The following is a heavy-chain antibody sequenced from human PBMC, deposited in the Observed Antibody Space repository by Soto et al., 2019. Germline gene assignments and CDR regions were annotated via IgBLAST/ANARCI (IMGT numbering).Heavy chain of an antibody. CDR1: GYIFTNYA. D-gene: IGHD2-2*01. V-gene: IGHV3-21*01. Sequence: ASVKVSCKASGYIFTNYAIHWVRQAPGKGLEWVSSISSRSSYIYYADSVKGRFTISRDNAKNSLYLQMNSLSAEDTAVYYCARVLGCSSTSCYHDAFDI. J-gene: IGHJ3*02. CDR3: ARVLGCSSTSCYHDAFDI. CDR2: ISSRSSYI.